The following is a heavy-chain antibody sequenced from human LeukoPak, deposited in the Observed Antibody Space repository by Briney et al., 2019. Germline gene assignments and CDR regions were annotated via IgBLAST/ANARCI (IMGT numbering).Heavy chain of an antibody. CDR1: GGSISSYY. CDR2: IYYSGST. V-gene: IGHV4-59*08. Sequence: SETLSLTCTVSGGSISSYYWSWIRQPPGKGMEWIGYIYYSGSTNYNPSLKSGVTISVDTSKNQFSLKLSSVTAAATAVYYCARGYYYMDVWGKGTTVTVSS. J-gene: IGHJ6*03. CDR3: ARGYYYMDV.